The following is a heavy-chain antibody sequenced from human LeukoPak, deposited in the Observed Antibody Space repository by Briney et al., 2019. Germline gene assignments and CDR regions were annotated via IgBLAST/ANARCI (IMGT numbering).Heavy chain of an antibody. J-gene: IGHJ6*03. CDR1: GFTFDDYA. CDR3: AKDTTYSSGWYDLGYYYYYMDV. V-gene: IGHV3-9*01. CDR2: ISWNSGSI. Sequence: GGSLTLSCAASGFTFDDYAMHWLRQARGKGLEWVSGISWNSGSIVYADSVKGRFTISRDNAKNSLYLQMNSLRAEDTALYYCAKDTTYSSGWYDLGYYYYYMDVWGKGTTVTVSS. D-gene: IGHD6-19*01.